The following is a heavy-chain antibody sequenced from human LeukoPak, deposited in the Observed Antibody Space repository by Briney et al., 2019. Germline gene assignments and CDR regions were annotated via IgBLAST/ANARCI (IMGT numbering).Heavy chain of an antibody. CDR2: ISGSGGST. V-gene: IGHV3-23*01. D-gene: IGHD6-13*01. Sequence: GGSLRLSCAASGFTFSSYAMSWVRQAPGKGLEWVSAISGSGGSTYYADSVKGRFTISRDNSKNTLYLQMNSLRAEDTAVYYCAKGPRFAAAGTSPWFDPWGQGTLVTVSS. CDR1: GFTFSSYA. CDR3: AKGPRFAAAGTSPWFDP. J-gene: IGHJ5*02.